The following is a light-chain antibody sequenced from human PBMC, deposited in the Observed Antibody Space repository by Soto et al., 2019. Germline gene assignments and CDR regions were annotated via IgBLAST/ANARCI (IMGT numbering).Light chain of an antibody. J-gene: IGKJ2*01. CDR2: VAS. Sequence: EIVMTQSPATLSVSPGERATLSCRASQSVSSNLAWYQQKPGQAPRLLIYVASTRATGIQPRFSGSGSETEFTLTINSLQSEDFAVYYCQQYNNWYTFGQGTKLEIK. CDR3: QQYNNWYT. V-gene: IGKV3-15*01. CDR1: QSVSSN.